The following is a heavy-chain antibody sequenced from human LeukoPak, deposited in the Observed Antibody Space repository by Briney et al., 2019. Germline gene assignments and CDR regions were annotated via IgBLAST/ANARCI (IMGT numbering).Heavy chain of an antibody. V-gene: IGHV3-30*02. J-gene: IGHJ6*03. CDR3: AKGGAPVAEAGYYYCYMDV. D-gene: IGHD6-19*01. CDR2: IRYDGSHK. Sequence: GRSLRLSCALSGFTLRSYGMRWVRQAPREGLGWVAFIRYDGSHKYYADTVKGRFTISRDNSKNTLYLQMNSLRAEDTAVYYCAKGGAPVAEAGYYYCYMDVWGKGTTVTISS. CDR1: GFTLRSYG.